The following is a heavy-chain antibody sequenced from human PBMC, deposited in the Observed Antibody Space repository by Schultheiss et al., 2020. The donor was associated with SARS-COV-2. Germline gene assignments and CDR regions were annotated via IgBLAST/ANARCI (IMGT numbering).Heavy chain of an antibody. CDR2: IYHSGST. Sequence: SETLSLTCTVSGGSISSYYWSWIRQPPGKGLEWIGSIYHSGSTYYNPSLKSRVTISVDTSKNQFSLKLSSVTAADTAVYYCARGHYYGSGSYYIRTIPPPWVDPGGKGTLVTVSS. CDR3: ARGHYYGSGSYYIRTIPPPWVDP. V-gene: IGHV4-38-2*02. J-gene: IGHJ5*02. CDR1: GGSISSYY. D-gene: IGHD3-10*01.